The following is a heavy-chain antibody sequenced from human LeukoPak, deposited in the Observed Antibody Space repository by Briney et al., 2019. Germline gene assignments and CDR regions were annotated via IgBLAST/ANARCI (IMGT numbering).Heavy chain of an antibody. Sequence: PSETLSLTCTVSGGSISSYYWSWIRQPPGKGLEWIGYIYYSGSTNYNPSLKSRVTISVDTSKNQFSLKLSSVTAADTAVYYCARGPAYYYDSSGPLGWFDPWGLGTLVTVSS. CDR1: GGSISSYY. CDR2: IYYSGST. D-gene: IGHD3-22*01. J-gene: IGHJ5*02. V-gene: IGHV4-59*01. CDR3: ARGPAYYYDSSGPLGWFDP.